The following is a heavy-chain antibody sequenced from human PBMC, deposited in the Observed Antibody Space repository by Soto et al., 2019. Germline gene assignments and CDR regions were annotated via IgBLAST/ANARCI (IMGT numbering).Heavy chain of an antibody. CDR1: GYTFTSFG. J-gene: IGHJ4*02. D-gene: IGHD3-10*01. CDR3: ARDKMIDDFGLGSFDY. Sequence: ASVNVSFKASGYTFTSFGVSWLRQAPGQGPEWMGWISGYNGKTKYTQKVQGRVTLTTDTSTATAYMELRSLRSDDAAVYFCARDKMIDDFGLGSFDYWGQGAVVTVSS. CDR2: ISGYNGKT. V-gene: IGHV1-18*04.